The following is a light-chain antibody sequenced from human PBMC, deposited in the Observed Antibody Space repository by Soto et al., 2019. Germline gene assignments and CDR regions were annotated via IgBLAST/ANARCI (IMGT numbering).Light chain of an antibody. J-gene: IGKJ1*01. V-gene: IGKV2-30*01. Sequence: DVVLTQSPLSLPVTLGQPAFISCTSSQSLVYSDGNTYLAWFRQRPGQCQRRLISKISDRDSGGQDRFSGSGSGTDFTLKISRVEAEDVGAYYCMQGTHWPWTFGQGTTVEI. CDR2: KIS. CDR1: QSLVYSDGNTY. CDR3: MQGTHWPWT.